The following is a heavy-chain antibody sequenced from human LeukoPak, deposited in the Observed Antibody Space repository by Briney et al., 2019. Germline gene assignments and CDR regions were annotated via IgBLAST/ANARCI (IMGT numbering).Heavy chain of an antibody. CDR3: ARREGYCSGGSCYYFDY. V-gene: IGHV3-21*01. J-gene: IGHJ4*02. CDR2: ISSSSSYI. CDR1: GFTFSSYS. D-gene: IGHD2-15*01. Sequence: GGSLRLSCAASGFTFSSYSMNWVRQAPGKGLEWVSSISSSSSYIYYADSVKGRFTISRDNAKNSLYLQMNSLRAEDTAVYYCARREGYCSGGSCYYFDYWGQGTLVTVSS.